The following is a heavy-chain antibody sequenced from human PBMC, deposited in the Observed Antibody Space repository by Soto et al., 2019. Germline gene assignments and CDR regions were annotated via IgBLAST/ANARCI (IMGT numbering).Heavy chain of an antibody. D-gene: IGHD2-21*02. V-gene: IGHV1-18*01. J-gene: IGHJ4*02. CDR2: ISTYNGFT. CDR3: ARETHGDFCE. CDR1: GYTFTSYG. Sequence: ASVKVSCKASGYTFTSYGITWVRQAPGQGLEWMGWISTYNGFTNYAQNLQGRVTMTTDTSTNTAYMELRSLRSDDTAVYYCARETHGDFCEWGQGTLVTVSS.